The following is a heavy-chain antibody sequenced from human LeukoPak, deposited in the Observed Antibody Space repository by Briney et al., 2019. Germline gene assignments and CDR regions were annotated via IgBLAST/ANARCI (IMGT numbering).Heavy chain of an antibody. CDR1: GYTLTSYG. CDR2: ISAYNGNT. J-gene: IGHJ4*02. CDR3: ARGGSIAAADHFSFDY. Sequence: GASVKVSCKASGYTLTSYGISWVRQAPGQGLEWMGWISAYNGNTNYAQKLQGRVTMTTDTSTSTAYMELRSLRSDDTAVYYCARGGSIAAADHFSFDYWGQGTLVTVSS. V-gene: IGHV1-18*01. D-gene: IGHD6-13*01.